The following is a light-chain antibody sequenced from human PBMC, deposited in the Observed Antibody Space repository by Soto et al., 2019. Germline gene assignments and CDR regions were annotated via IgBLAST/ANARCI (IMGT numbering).Light chain of an antibody. J-gene: IGKJ1*01. CDR3: QQCGSSPWT. CDR2: AAS. V-gene: IGKV3-20*01. CDR1: QSLSSS. Sequence: IVLSQSPATLSVSPGEGATLSCRASQSLSSSLAWYQQKPGQAPRLLIYAASIRATGIPDRFSGGGSGTDFTLTISRLEPEDFAVYYCQQCGSSPWTFGHGTKVDIK.